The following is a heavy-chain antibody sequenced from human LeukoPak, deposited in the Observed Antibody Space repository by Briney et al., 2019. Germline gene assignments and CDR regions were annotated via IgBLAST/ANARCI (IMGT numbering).Heavy chain of an antibody. CDR3: ARGPLSSPYNFDL. J-gene: IGHJ4*02. V-gene: IGHV3-30*04. D-gene: IGHD6-13*01. CDR1: GFTFRRHT. Sequence: PGGSLRLSCVASGFTFRRHTMHWVRQAPGKGLEWVTLMSYDGSNKYYGDSVKGRFTISRDNSRNTLYLQMSSLRDNDTAVYYCARGPLSSPYNFDLWGQGALVTVSS. CDR2: MSYDGSNK.